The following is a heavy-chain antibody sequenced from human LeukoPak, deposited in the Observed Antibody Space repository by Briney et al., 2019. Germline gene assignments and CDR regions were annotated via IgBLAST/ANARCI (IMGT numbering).Heavy chain of an antibody. D-gene: IGHD3-10*01. V-gene: IGHV3-30*03. Sequence: GGSLILSCAASGFPFSSYGMHWVRQAPGKGLEWVAVISYDGSNKYYADSVKGRFTISRDNSKNTLYLQMNSLRAEDTAVYYCARGRGGSHYWGQGTLVTVSS. CDR1: GFPFSSYG. J-gene: IGHJ4*02. CDR2: ISYDGSNK. CDR3: ARGRGGSHY.